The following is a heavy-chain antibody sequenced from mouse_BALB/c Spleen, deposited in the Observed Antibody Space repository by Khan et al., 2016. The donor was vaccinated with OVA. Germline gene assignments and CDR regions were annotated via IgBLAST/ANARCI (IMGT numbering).Heavy chain of an antibody. Sequence: VELVESGPGLVAPSQSLSITCTVSGFSLTDYGVSWIRQPPGKGLEWLGIIWGGGTTYYNSALKSRLSISKDNSKSQVFLKMNSLQTDDSAMYYSAKPFYAHYYAMDYWGQGTSVTVSS. CDR3: AKPFYAHYYAMDY. D-gene: IGHD2-10*01. V-gene: IGHV2-6-5*01. J-gene: IGHJ4*01. CDR1: GFSLTDYG. CDR2: IWGGGTT.